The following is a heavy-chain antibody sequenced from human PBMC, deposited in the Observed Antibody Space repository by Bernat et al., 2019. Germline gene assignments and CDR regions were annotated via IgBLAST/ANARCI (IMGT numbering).Heavy chain of an antibody. CDR3: ARVRELRYFAWFSGGGYMDV. V-gene: IGHV3-7*03. Sequence: EVQLVESGGGLVQPGGSLRLSCAASGFTFSSYWMSWVRQAPGKGLEWVANIKQDGSEKYYVDSVKGRFTISRDNAKNSLYLQMNSLRAEDTAVYYCARVRELRYFAWFSGGGYMDVWGKGTTVTVSS. J-gene: IGHJ6*03. CDR2: IKQDGSEK. D-gene: IGHD3-9*01. CDR1: GFTFSSYW.